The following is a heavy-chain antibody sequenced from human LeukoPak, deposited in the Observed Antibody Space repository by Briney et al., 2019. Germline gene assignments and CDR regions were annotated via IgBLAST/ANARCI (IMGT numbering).Heavy chain of an antibody. CDR1: GFTFSSYA. J-gene: IGHJ4*02. CDR2: ISGSGDST. Sequence: GGSLRLSCAASGFTFSSYAMSWVRQAPGKGLKWVSAISGSGDSTYYGDSVKGRFTISRDNSKNTLYLQMNSLRAEDTAVYYCAKTRPLDSSSWSHGDYWGQGTLVTVSS. CDR3: AKTRPLDSSSWSHGDY. V-gene: IGHV3-23*01. D-gene: IGHD6-13*01.